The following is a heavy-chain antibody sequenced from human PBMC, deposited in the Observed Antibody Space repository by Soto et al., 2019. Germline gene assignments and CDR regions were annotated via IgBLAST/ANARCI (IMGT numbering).Heavy chain of an antibody. V-gene: IGHV4-4*07. CDR1: GGSISSYY. CDR3: AREIQQQLVLNWFDP. Sequence: QVQLQESGPGLVKPSETLSLTCTVSGGSISSYYWSWIRQPAGKGLEWIGRIYTSGSTNYNPSLKSRVTMSVATSKNPYSLKLSSVTAADTAVYYCAREIQQQLVLNWFDPWGQGTLVTVSS. CDR2: IYTSGST. D-gene: IGHD6-13*01. J-gene: IGHJ5*02.